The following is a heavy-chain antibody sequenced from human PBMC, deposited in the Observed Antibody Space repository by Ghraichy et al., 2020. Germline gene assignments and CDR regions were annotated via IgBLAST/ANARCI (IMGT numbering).Heavy chain of an antibody. V-gene: IGHV4-59*01. D-gene: IGHD1-20*01. CDR3: ARDDLTGANALDI. Sequence: TLSLTCTVSGGFLTSYYWAWIRQPPGKEPEFIGYIYYTGTATYNPSLSGRVTISVDTSKNQFSLKLTSMTAADSAVYYCARDDLTGANALDIWGQGIVVNVSS. CDR2: IYYTGTA. CDR1: GGFLTSYY. J-gene: IGHJ3*02.